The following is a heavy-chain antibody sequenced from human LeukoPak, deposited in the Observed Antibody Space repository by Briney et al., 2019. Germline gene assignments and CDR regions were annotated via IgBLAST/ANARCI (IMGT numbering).Heavy chain of an antibody. D-gene: IGHD6-19*01. Sequence: PGGSLRLSCAASGFTFSSYGMHWVRQAPGKGLEWVAFIRYDGSNKYYADSVKGRFTISRDNSKNTLYLQMNSLRAEDTAVYYCAKGIAVAGSFQDYWGQGTLATVSS. CDR1: GFTFSSYG. J-gene: IGHJ4*02. CDR2: IRYDGSNK. CDR3: AKGIAVAGSFQDY. V-gene: IGHV3-30*02.